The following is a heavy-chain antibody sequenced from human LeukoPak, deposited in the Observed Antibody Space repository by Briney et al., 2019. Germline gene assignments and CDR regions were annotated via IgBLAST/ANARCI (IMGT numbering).Heavy chain of an antibody. CDR1: GGSFSGYY. J-gene: IGHJ3*02. CDR3: ARPLSRRITMVRGTRGFDAFDI. D-gene: IGHD3-10*01. V-gene: IGHV4-34*01. CDR2: INHSGST. Sequence: ETLSLTCAVYGGSFSGYYWSWIRQPPGKGLEWIGEINHSGSTNYNPSLKSRVTISVDTSKNQFSLKLSSVTAADTAVYYCARPLSRRITMVRGTRGFDAFDIWGQGTMVTVSS.